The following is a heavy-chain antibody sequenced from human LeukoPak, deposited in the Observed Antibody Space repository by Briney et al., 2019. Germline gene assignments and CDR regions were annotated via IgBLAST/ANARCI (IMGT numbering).Heavy chain of an antibody. CDR1: GFTFSSYA. J-gene: IGHJ3*02. D-gene: IGHD3-22*01. CDR2: ISGSGGST. CDR3: AKDLSLGYYYDSSGYAFDM. Sequence: GGSLRLSCAASGFTFSSYAMSWVRQAPGKGLEWVSAISGSGGSTYYAASVKGRFTISRDHSKNTLYLQMNSLRAEDTAVYYCAKDLSLGYYYDSSGYAFDMWGQGTMVTVSS. V-gene: IGHV3-23*01.